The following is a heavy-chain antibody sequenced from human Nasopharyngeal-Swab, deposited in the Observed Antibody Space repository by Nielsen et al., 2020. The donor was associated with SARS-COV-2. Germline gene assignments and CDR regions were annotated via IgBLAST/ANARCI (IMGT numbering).Heavy chain of an antibody. CDR1: GFTSGDYV. V-gene: IGHV3-49*04. D-gene: IGHD3-3*02. CDR2: IRTKPYGATT. Sequence: GESLKISCTTSGFTSGDYVINWVRQAPGKGLEWVGFIRTKPYGATTEYAASVKGRFTISRDDSTSVAYLQMHSLQTEDTGVYYCTKEHFGIEMFSRPHFDYWGQGTLVTVSS. CDR3: TKEHFGIEMFSRPHFDY. J-gene: IGHJ4*02.